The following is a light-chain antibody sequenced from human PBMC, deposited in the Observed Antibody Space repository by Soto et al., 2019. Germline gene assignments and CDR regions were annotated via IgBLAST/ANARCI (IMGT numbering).Light chain of an antibody. CDR2: KAS. J-gene: IGKJ1*01. V-gene: IGKV1-5*03. CDR1: QTITTS. CDR3: QQYDSYSLRT. Sequence: DIPMTQSPSTLSASVGDRVTSTCRASQTITTSLAWYQQKPGKAPKLLIYKASSLESGVPSRFSGSGSGTEFTLTISSLQPDDFATYYCQQYDSYSLRTFGQGTRVEI.